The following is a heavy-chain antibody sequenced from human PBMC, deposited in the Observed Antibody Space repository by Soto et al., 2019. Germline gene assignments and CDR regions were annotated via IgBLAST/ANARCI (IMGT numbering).Heavy chain of an antibody. D-gene: IGHD1-7*01. CDR3: ARVNWNLGYYGMDV. CDR2: TYYRSKWYN. J-gene: IGHJ6*02. Sequence: SQTLSLTCAISGDSVSSNSAAWNWIRQSPSRGLEWLGRTYYRSKWYNDYAVSVKSRITINPGTSKNRFSLQLNSVTPEDTAVYYCARVNWNLGYYGMDVWGQGTTVTVSS. V-gene: IGHV6-1*01. CDR1: GDSVSSNSAA.